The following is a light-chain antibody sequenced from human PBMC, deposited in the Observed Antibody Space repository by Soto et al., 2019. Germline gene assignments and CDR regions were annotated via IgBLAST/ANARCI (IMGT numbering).Light chain of an antibody. CDR1: QSLLHSNGYNY. J-gene: IGKJ1*01. Sequence: DIVMTQSPLSLPVTPGEPASISCRSSQSLLHSNGYNYLDWYLQKPGQSPQLLIYLGSNRASGVPARFSGSGSGSDFTLKISRVEAEDVYVYYCMQAVQTTRMFGQETKVEIK. CDR3: MQAVQTTRM. CDR2: LGS. V-gene: IGKV2-28*01.